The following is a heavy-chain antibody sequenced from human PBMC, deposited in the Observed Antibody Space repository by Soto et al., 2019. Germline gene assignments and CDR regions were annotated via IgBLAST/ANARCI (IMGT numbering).Heavy chain of an antibody. Sequence: DVHLLESGGGVVKPGGSLRLTCAASGFPFNDYAMSWVRQAPGKGLEWGSTVDASSNTHNADSVRGRVTISRATRNSMVLLKWDCLRGDETAVSFCANVPMLCGTDSCYAEGFDYWGPGPLVTVSP. V-gene: IGHV3-23*01. J-gene: IGHJ4*02. D-gene: IGHD5-12*01. CDR3: ANVPMLCGTDSCYAEGFDY. CDR2: VDASSNT. CDR1: GFPFNDYA.